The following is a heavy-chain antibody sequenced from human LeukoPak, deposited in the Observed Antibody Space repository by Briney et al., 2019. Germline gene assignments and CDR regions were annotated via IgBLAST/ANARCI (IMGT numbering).Heavy chain of an antibody. CDR2: ISYDGNIK. CDR3: GRDFVNGAKARFAC. J-gene: IGHJ4*02. Sequence: SGTSLRLSCAASGFSFTSYNFHWVRQAPGKGLQWLGLISYDGNIKYEDSVKGRFTISRDNSKNTLYLQMNSLRAEDTAIYYCGRDFVNGAKARFACWGQGTLVTVSS. D-gene: IGHD4/OR15-4a*01. V-gene: IGHV3-30*03. CDR1: GFSFTSYN.